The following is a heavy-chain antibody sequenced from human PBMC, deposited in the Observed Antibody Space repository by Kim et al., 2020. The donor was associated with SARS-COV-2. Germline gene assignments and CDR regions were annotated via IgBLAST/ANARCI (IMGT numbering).Heavy chain of an antibody. J-gene: IGHJ3*02. Sequence: GGSLRLSCAASGFTFSSYDMHWVRQPTGKGLEWVSAIGTAGDTYYPGSVKGRFTISREDAKNSLYLQMNSLRAGDTAVYYCARMASSYGFDIWGQGTMVTVSS. CDR3: ARMASSYGFDI. CDR1: GFTFSSYD. V-gene: IGHV3-13*01. CDR2: IGTAGDT.